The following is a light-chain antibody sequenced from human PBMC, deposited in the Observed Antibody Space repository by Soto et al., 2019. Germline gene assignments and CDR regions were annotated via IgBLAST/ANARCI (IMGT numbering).Light chain of an antibody. J-gene: IGKJ4*01. V-gene: IGKV4-1*01. CDR2: WAS. CDR3: QQDYSTPLT. CDR1: QSVLYTSNNKNY. Sequence: DIVMTQSPNSLAVSLGERATLNCKSSQSVLYTSNNKNYLAWYQQKPRQPPKLLIYWASTRESGVPDRFSGSGSGTDFTLTISSLQAEDVAVYYCQQDYSTPLTFGGGTKVEIK.